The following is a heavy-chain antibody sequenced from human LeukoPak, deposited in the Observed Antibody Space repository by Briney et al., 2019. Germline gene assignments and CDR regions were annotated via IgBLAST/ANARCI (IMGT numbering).Heavy chain of an antibody. CDR1: GFTLCDYY. Sequence: GGSLRLSCEASGFTLCDYYMSWVRQAPGKGVEWVSYISGSRGYTKYVDSVKGRVTISRENSKNTLCLQMYSVRAEDTGVCFFGGDLGHTSGLGYWGQGTLVTVSS. V-gene: IGHV3-11*06. CDR3: GGDLGHTSGLGY. CDR2: ISGSRGYT. D-gene: IGHD3-10*01. J-gene: IGHJ4*02.